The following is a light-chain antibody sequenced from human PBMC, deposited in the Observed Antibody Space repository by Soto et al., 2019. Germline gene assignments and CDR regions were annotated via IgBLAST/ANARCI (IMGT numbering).Light chain of an antibody. Sequence: EIVSMETQPTLCASPSERETLXSRASQSVSSNLAWYQQKPGQAPRLLIYGASTRATGIPARFSGSGSGTEFTLTISSLQSEEFAVYYCQQYNNWPITFGQGTRLEIK. CDR3: QQYNNWPIT. J-gene: IGKJ5*01. V-gene: IGKV3-15*01. CDR1: QSVSSN. CDR2: GAS.